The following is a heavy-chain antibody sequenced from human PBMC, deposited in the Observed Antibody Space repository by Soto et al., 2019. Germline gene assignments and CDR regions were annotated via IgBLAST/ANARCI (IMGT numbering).Heavy chain of an antibody. CDR3: ARDNGVVPAAIPRIGYYYYGMDV. CDR1: GFTFSSYG. CDR2: IWYDGSNK. Sequence: QVQLVESGGGVVQPGRSLRLSCAASGFTFSSYGMHWVRQAPGKGLEWVAVIWYDGSNKYYADSVKGRFTISRDNSKNTLYLQMNSQRAEDTAVYYCARDNGVVPAAIPRIGYYYYGMDVWGQGTTVTVSS. J-gene: IGHJ6*02. V-gene: IGHV3-33*01. D-gene: IGHD2-2*02.